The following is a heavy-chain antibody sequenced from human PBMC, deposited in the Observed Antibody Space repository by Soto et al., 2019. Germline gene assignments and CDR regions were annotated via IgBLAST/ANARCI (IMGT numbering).Heavy chain of an antibody. V-gene: IGHV1-2*04. Sequence: SVKLSCKTAGYAFTGYYMRCLLQAPGQGREWMGWINPNSGGTNYAQKFQGWVTMTRDTSISTAYMELSRLRSDDTAVYYCARDGWGCSGGSCQNNYGMDVWGQGTTVTVFS. D-gene: IGHD2-15*01. CDR3: ARDGWGCSGGSCQNNYGMDV. CDR2: INPNSGGT. CDR1: GYAFTGYY. J-gene: IGHJ6*02.